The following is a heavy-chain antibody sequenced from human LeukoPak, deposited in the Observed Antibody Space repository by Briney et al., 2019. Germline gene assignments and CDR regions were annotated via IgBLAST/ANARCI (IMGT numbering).Heavy chain of an antibody. V-gene: IGHV4-30-4*08. Sequence: PSQTLSLTCTVSGGSISSGDYYWSWIRQPPGKGLEWIGCIYYSGSIYYNPSLKSRVTISVDTSKNQFSLKLSSVTAADTAVYYCARDRGYSSGWSFDYWGQGTLVTVSS. CDR2: IYYSGSI. D-gene: IGHD6-19*01. CDR3: ARDRGYSSGWSFDY. J-gene: IGHJ4*02. CDR1: GGSISSGDYY.